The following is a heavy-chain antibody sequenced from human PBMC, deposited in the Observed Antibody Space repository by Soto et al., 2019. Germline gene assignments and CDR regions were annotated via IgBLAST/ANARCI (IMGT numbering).Heavy chain of an antibody. CDR3: ARHLAYGGPDFEY. CDR1: GGSISSYY. V-gene: IGHV4-59*08. CDR2: IYNIGYT. J-gene: IGHJ4*02. Sequence: QVQLQESGPGLVTSSETLSLTCTVSGGSISSYYWSWIRQPPGKGLEWIGYIYNIGYTDYNPSLKSRVTIPVDKSKNQFSLKLSSVTAADTAVYYCARHLAYGGPDFEYWGQGTLVTVSS. D-gene: IGHD4-17*01.